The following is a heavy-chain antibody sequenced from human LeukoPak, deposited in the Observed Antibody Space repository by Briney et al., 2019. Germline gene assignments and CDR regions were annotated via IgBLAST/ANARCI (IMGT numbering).Heavy chain of an antibody. D-gene: IGHD2-2*01. CDR3: AREEYCSSTSCYDY. J-gene: IGHJ4*02. CDR1: GGSISSYY. CDR2: IYYSGST. V-gene: IGHV4-59*01. Sequence: SETLSLTCTVSGGSISSYYWSWIRQPPGKGLEWIGYIYYSGSTNYNPSLKSRVTISVDTSKNQFSLKLSSVTAADTAVYYCAREEYCSSTSCYDYWGQGTLVTVSS.